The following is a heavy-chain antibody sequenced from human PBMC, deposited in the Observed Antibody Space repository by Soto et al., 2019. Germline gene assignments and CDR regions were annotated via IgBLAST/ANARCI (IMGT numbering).Heavy chain of an antibody. J-gene: IGHJ4*02. CDR1: GYTFTSYG. CDR2: ISAYNGNT. Sequence: ASVKVSCKASGYTFTSYGISWVRQAPGQGLEWMGWISAYNGNTNYAQKPQGRVTMTTDTSTSTAYMELRSLRSDDTAVYYCARAHRGYSGYDYGYWGQGTLVTVSS. D-gene: IGHD5-12*01. V-gene: IGHV1-18*01. CDR3: ARAHRGYSGYDYGY.